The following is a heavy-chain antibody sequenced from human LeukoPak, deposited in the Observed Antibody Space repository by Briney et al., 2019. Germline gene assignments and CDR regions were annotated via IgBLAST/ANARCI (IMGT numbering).Heavy chain of an antibody. D-gene: IGHD6-19*01. Sequence: ASVKVSCKASGDTFTGYYMHWVRQAPGKGLEWMGWINPNSGGTNYAQKFQGRVTMTRDTSISTSYMELSRLRSDDTAVYYCATLVIAVAGGFGDYWGQGTLVTVSS. CDR1: GDTFTGYY. CDR2: INPNSGGT. J-gene: IGHJ4*02. V-gene: IGHV1-2*02. CDR3: ATLVIAVAGGFGDY.